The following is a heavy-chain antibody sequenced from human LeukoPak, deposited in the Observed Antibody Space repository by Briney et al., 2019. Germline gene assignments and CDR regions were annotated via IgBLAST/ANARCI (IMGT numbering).Heavy chain of an antibody. Sequence: PGGSLRLSCAASGFTFHFYSMTCVRQAPGKGLEWVSYISSRSSTIYYTDSVKGRFTVSRDNAKNSLNLQMNSLRDEDTAVYYCARGEDYWGQGTLVTVSS. V-gene: IGHV3-48*02. J-gene: IGHJ4*02. CDR1: GFTFHFYS. CDR2: ISSRSSTI. CDR3: ARGEDY.